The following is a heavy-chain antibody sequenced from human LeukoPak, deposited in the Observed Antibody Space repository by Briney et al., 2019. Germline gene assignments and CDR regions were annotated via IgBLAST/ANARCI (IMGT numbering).Heavy chain of an antibody. CDR3: AKERRGLYMDV. Sequence: GGSLRLSCAASGFTFSNYAMHWARQAPGKGLEWVALISYDGSVQYYVDSVRGRFTISKDKSRNTLFLQMNSLRTEDTAVYFCAKERRGLYMDVWGSGTTVTVSS. CDR2: ISYDGSVQ. CDR1: GFTFSNYA. J-gene: IGHJ6*03. V-gene: IGHV3-30*02.